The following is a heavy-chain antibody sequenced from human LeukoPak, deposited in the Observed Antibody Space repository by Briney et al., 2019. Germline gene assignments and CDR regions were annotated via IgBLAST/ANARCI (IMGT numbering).Heavy chain of an antibody. CDR1: GGTFSSYA. V-gene: IGHV1-69*06. D-gene: IGHD3-22*01. CDR3: ARTDSSGYYFSSGAFDI. Sequence: GASVKVSCKASGGTFSSYAISWVRQAPGQGLEWMGGIIPIFGTANYAQKSQGRVTITADKSTSTAYMELSSLRSEDTAVYYCARTDSSGYYFSSGAFDIWGQGTMVTVSS. J-gene: IGHJ3*02. CDR2: IIPIFGTA.